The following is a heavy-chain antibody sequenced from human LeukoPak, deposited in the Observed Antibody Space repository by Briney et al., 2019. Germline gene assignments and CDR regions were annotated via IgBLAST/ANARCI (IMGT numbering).Heavy chain of an antibody. CDR2: IPYDGSNK. CDR1: GFTFSSYG. V-gene: IGHV3-30*02. J-gene: IGHJ4*02. CDR3: AKDPLHYSYYFDY. D-gene: IGHD2-21*01. Sequence: GGSLRLSCAASGFTFSSYGMHWVRQAPGKGLEWVAFIPYDGSNKYYADSVKGRFTISRDKSKNTLYLQMNSLRAEDTAVYYCAKDPLHYSYYFDYWGQGTLVTVSS.